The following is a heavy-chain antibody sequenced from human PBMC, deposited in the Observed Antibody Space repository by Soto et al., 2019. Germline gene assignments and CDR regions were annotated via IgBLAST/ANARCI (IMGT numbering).Heavy chain of an antibody. CDR3: ARESRLWSIHYGMDV. CDR1: GGTFSSYA. J-gene: IGHJ6*02. Sequence: QVQLVQSGAEVKKPGSSVKVSCKASGGTFSSYAISWVRQAPGQWLEWMGGIIPIFGTANYAQKFQGRVTITADESTSTAYMELSSLRSEDTAVYYCARESRLWSIHYGMDVWVQGTTVTVSS. V-gene: IGHV1-69*01. CDR2: IIPIFGTA. D-gene: IGHD3-10*01.